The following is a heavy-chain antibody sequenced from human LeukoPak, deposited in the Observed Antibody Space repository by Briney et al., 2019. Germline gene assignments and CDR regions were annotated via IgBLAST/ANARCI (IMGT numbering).Heavy chain of an antibody. D-gene: IGHD5/OR15-5a*01. CDR1: GFTVSSNY. Sequence: GGSLRLSCAASGFTVSSNYMSWVRQAPGKGLEWVSVIYSGGSIYYTDSVKGRFTISRDNSKNTLYLQMNSLRAEDTAVYYCARGFVYTGLDYWARELWSPSPQ. V-gene: IGHV3-66*01. CDR2: IYSGGSI. J-gene: IGHJ4*02. CDR3: ARGFVYTGLDY.